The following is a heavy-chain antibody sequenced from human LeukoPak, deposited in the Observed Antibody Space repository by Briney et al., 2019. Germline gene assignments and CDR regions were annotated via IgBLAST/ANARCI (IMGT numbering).Heavy chain of an antibody. J-gene: IGHJ4*02. CDR3: ATKPTYGSGSYYGYFDY. Sequence: ASVKVSCKVSGYTLTELSMHWVRQAPGKGLEWMGGFDPEDGETIYAQKFQGRVTMTEDISTDTAYMELSSLRSEDTAVYYCATKPTYGSGSYYGYFDYWGQGTLVTVSS. CDR2: FDPEDGET. V-gene: IGHV1-24*01. CDR1: GYTLTELS. D-gene: IGHD3-10*01.